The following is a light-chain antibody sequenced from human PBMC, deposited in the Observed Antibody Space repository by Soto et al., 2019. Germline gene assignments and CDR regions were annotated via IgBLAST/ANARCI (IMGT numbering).Light chain of an antibody. CDR1: QNVYNK. Sequence: EIVMTQSPATLSVSPGERVTFSCRASQNVYNKLAWYQHKPGHAPRLLISGSSTGATGVPPRFSGSGSGTDCTLTVNSLQSGDIAVYYCQQDHNWPGTFGGGTKVDIK. V-gene: IGKV3-15*01. J-gene: IGKJ4*01. CDR3: QQDHNWPGT. CDR2: GSS.